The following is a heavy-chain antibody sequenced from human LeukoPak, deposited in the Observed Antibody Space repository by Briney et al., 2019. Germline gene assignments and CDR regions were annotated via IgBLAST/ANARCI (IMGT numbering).Heavy chain of an antibody. J-gene: IGHJ4*02. D-gene: IGHD3-10*01. CDR3: AKASTMVRGSLIS. CDR1: GFTFSSYA. Sequence: GGSLRLSCAASGFTFSSYAMSWVRQAPGKGLEWVSAISGSGGSTYYADSVKGRFTISRDNFKNTLYLQMNSLRAEDTAVYYCAKASTMVRGSLISWGQGTLVTVSS. V-gene: IGHV3-23*01. CDR2: ISGSGGST.